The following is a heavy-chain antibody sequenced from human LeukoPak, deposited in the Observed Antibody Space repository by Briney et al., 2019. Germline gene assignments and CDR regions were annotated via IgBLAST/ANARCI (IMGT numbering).Heavy chain of an antibody. Sequence: SETLSLTCAVYGGSFSGYYWSWIRQPPGKGLEWIGEINHSGSTNYNPSLKSRVTISVDTSKNQFSLKLSSVTAEDTAVYYCASFWKQQLVFGHWWTFDYWGQGTLVTVSS. CDR1: GGSFSGYY. D-gene: IGHD6-13*01. V-gene: IGHV4-34*01. J-gene: IGHJ4*02. CDR2: INHSGST. CDR3: ASFWKQQLVFGHWWTFDY.